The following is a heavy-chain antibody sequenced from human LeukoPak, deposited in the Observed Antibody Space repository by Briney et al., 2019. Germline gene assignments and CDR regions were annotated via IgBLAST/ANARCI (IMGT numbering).Heavy chain of an antibody. D-gene: IGHD2-15*01. CDR2: ISAYNGNT. V-gene: IGHV1-18*01. CDR1: GYTFTSYG. CDR3: ARVCSYYYYGMDV. J-gene: IGHJ6*02. Sequence: GASVKVSCKASGYTFTSYGISWVRQAPGQGLEWMGWISAYNGNTNYAQKLQGRVTMTTDTSTGTAYMELRSLRSDDTAVYYCARVCSYYYYGMDVWGQGTTVTVSS.